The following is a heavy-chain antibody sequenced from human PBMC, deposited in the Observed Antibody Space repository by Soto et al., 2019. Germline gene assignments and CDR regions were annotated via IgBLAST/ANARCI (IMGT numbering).Heavy chain of an antibody. CDR3: ARSRYTSGWWTPPFDY. CDR1: GGSISSYY. CDR2: IYYSGST. V-gene: IGHV4-59*01. Sequence: QVQLQESGPGLVKPSESLSLTCAVSGGSISSYYWSWIRQPPGKGLELIGYIYYSGSTNYSPFLKSRVTISVDTSKNQFSLKLTPVTAAHSAVYYCARSRYTSGWWTPPFDYWGPGTLVTVS. D-gene: IGHD6-19*01. J-gene: IGHJ4*02.